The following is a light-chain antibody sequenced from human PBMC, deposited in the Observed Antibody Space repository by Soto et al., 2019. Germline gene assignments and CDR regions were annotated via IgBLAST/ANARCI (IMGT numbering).Light chain of an antibody. Sequence: EIMLTQSPATLSVSPGDRATLSCRASQSVSSNLAWYQQKPGQAPRLLIFGASNRATGIPARFSASGSGTDFNLTISRLQSEDFAVYYCQKYNNWPRATFGGGTKVDIK. CDR3: QKYNNWPRAT. J-gene: IGKJ4*01. CDR2: GAS. CDR1: QSVSSN. V-gene: IGKV3-15*01.